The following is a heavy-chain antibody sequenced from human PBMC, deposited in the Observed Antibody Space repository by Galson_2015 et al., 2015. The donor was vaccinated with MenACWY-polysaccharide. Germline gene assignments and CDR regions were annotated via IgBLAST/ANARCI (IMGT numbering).Heavy chain of an antibody. V-gene: IGHV3-53*01. CDR3: ARGASQVGGLASWSFDI. D-gene: IGHD1-26*01. CDR1: GFTVSANY. J-gene: IGHJ3*02. CDR2: VYVGGSR. Sequence: SLRISGAASGFTVSANYMRWVRQAPGRGLEWGSIVYVGGSRQYADSGMGRFTIADDHSESALDRQMNSRRAEDTAVYYCARGASQVGGLASWSFDIWGPGTMVTVSS.